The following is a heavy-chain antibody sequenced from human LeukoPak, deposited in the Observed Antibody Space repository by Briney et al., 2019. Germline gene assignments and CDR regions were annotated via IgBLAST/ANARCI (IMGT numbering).Heavy chain of an antibody. Sequence: HPGGGPRLSCAASRFTLSNYGMHSGRPAPGKGVGGGGFLRYDGSNKYYADSVKGRFTISRDNSKNTLYLQMNSLRAEDTAVYYCAKAILTYSSSWFFDYWGQGTLVTVSS. CDR2: LRYDGSNK. D-gene: IGHD6-13*01. J-gene: IGHJ4*02. CDR3: AKAILTYSSSWFFDY. CDR1: RFTLSNYG. V-gene: IGHV3-30*02.